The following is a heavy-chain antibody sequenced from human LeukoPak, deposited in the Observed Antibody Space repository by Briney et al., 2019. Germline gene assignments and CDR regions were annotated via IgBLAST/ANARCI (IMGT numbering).Heavy chain of an antibody. CDR1: GGSISSSSHY. Sequence: SETLSRTCTVSGGSISSSSHYWGWIRQPPGKGLEWIGSINYSGSTYYNPSLWSRVTISVDTSKNHFSLKLSSVTAADTAVYYCARGARAGYNLEPFDYWGQGTLVTVSS. D-gene: IGHD5-24*01. CDR2: INYSGST. V-gene: IGHV4-39*02. CDR3: ARGARAGYNLEPFDY. J-gene: IGHJ4*02.